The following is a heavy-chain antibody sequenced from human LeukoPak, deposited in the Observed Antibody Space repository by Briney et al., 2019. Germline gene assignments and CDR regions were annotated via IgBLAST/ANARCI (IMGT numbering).Heavy chain of an antibody. Sequence: ASVKVSCKASGYTFTGYYMHWVRQAPGQGLEWMGWISPNSGGTNYAQKFQGWVTMTRDTSISTAYMELSRLRSDDMAVYYCARDPLYCSSTSCPWGQGTLVTVSS. V-gene: IGHV1-2*04. D-gene: IGHD2-2*01. CDR3: ARDPLYCSSTSCP. J-gene: IGHJ5*02. CDR2: ISPNSGGT. CDR1: GYTFTGYY.